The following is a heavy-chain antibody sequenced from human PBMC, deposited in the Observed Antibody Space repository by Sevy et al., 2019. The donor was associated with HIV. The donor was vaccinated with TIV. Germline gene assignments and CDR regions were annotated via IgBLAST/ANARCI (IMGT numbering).Heavy chain of an antibody. Sequence: SETLSLTCAVYGGSFSGYYWSWIRQPPGKGLEWIGEINHSGSTNYNPSLKSRVTISVDTSKNQFSLKLSSVTAADTAVYYCARGPVDTAGYYYYYGIDVWGQGTTVTVSS. D-gene: IGHD5-18*01. V-gene: IGHV4-34*01. CDR2: INHSGST. J-gene: IGHJ6*02. CDR3: ARGPVDTAGYYYYYGIDV. CDR1: GGSFSGYY.